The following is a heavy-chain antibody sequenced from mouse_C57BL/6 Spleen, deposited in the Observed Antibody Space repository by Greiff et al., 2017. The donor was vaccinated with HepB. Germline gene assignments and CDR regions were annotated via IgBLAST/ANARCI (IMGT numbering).Heavy chain of an antibody. Sequence: EVKLVESGGGLVKPGGSLKLSCAASGFTFSDYGMHWVRQAPEKGLEWVAYISSGSSTFYYADTVKGRFTISRDNAKNTLFLQMTSLRSEDTAMYYCASYGSSYAMDYWGQGTSVTVSS. V-gene: IGHV5-17*01. J-gene: IGHJ4*01. D-gene: IGHD1-1*01. CDR3: ASYGSSYAMDY. CDR1: GFTFSDYG. CDR2: ISSGSSTF.